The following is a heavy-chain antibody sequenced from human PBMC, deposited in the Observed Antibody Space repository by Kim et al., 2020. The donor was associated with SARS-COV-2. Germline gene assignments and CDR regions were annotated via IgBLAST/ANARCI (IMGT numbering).Heavy chain of an antibody. CDR2: ISGSRAIT. Sequence: GGSLRLSCAASKFTFSTSAMTWVRQAPGKGLEWVSSISGSRAITYYPDSLKGRFTISRSNSKNTLYLQLSGLRVEDTATYFCAKGHNREDSVMGGGGLDV. CDR3: AKGHNREDSVMGGGGLDV. D-gene: IGHD3-16*01. CDR1: KFTFSTSA. J-gene: IGHJ6*01. V-gene: IGHV3-23*01.